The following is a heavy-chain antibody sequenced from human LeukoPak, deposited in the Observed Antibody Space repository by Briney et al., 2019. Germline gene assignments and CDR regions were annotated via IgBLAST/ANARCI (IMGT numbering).Heavy chain of an antibody. CDR2: IIPIFGTA. J-gene: IGHJ6*03. CDR3: ARVRSITMVRGVISHYYMDV. V-gene: IGHV1-69*06. CDR1: GGTFSSYA. D-gene: IGHD3-10*01. Sequence: SVKVSCKASGGTFSSYAISWVRQAPGQGLEWMGGIIPIFGTANYAQKFQGRVTITADKSTSTAYMELSSLGSEDTAVYYCARVRSITMVRGVISHYYMDVWGKGTTVTVSS.